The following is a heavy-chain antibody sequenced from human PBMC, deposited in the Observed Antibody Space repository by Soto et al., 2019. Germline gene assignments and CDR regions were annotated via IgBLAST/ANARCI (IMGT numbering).Heavy chain of an antibody. CDR3: ARDPPETPSDY. Sequence: ASVKVSCKASGCTFTDYGITWVRQAPGQGLEWMGWISTKNGDTNLAQRFRGRVTLTTDTSTTTAYMDLRSLTPDDTAVYYCARDPPETPSDYWGQGTLVTVSS. J-gene: IGHJ4*02. V-gene: IGHV1-18*01. CDR1: GCTFTDYG. CDR2: ISTKNGDT.